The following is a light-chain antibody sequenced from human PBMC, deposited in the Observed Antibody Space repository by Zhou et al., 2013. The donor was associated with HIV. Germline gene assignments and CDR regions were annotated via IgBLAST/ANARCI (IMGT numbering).Light chain of an antibody. V-gene: IGKV1-5*03. CDR3: QQYDSDSYT. CDR2: KAS. J-gene: IGKJ2*01. Sequence: DIQMTQSPSTLSASVGDRVTITCRASQSISRWLAWYQQKPGKAPKLLIYKASSLENGVPSRFSGSGVWDENSLSPSPACSLMILSTYYCQQYDSDSYTFGQGTETGDQT. CDR1: QSISRW.